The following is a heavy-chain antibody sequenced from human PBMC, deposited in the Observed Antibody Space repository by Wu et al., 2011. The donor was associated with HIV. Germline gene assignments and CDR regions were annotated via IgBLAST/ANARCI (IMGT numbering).Heavy chain of an antibody. J-gene: IGHJ5*02. V-gene: IGHV1-69*01. D-gene: IGHD4-11*01. CDR1: GYTFSSYD. CDR2: IIPMSAST. Sequence: QVQLVQSGAEVKKPGASVKVSCKASGYTFSSYDINWVRQASGQGLEWMGWIIPMSASTNYAQKLQGRVTITADASTSTVYMELSSLRYEDTAIYYCARCYSNGWFDTWGQGTRVSVSS. CDR3: ARCYSNGWFDT.